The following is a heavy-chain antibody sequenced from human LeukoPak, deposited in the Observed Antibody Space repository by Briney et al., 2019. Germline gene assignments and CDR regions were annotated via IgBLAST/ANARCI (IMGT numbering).Heavy chain of an antibody. CDR2: IYYSGST. D-gene: IGHD6-19*01. J-gene: IGHJ4*02. V-gene: IGHV4-30-4*01. Sequence: SETLSLTCTVSGGSISSGDYYWSWIRQPPGKGLEWIGYIYYSGSTYYNPSLKSRVTISVDTSKNQFSLKLSSVTAADTAVYYCARGGGIAVAASRYYFDYWGQGTLVTVSS. CDR3: ARGGGIAVAASRYYFDY. CDR1: GGSISSGDYY.